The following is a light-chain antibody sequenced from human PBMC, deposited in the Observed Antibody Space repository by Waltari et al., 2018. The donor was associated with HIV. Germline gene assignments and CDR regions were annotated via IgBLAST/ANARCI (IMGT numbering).Light chain of an antibody. CDR3: ATWEANLNGVV. CDR1: AANIQIHP. V-gene: IGLV1-44*01. CDR2: GSH. Sequence: QSVLTQSPSTSESPGQGVTIPCPGSAANIQIHPVNWFKPVPGTAPKLLIFGSHQRPSGVPDRFSGSKSGTSASLAIRGLQSEDEAEYYCATWEANLNGVVFGGGTKVTVL. J-gene: IGLJ3*02.